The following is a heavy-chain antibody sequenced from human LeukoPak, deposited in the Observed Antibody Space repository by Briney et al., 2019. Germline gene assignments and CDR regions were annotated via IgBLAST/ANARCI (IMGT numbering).Heavy chain of an antibody. J-gene: IGHJ4*02. CDR2: IYHSGST. V-gene: IGHV4-38-2*01. D-gene: IGHD5-18*01. CDR3: ARAVGYSYGDY. Sequence: PSETLSLTCAVSGYSISSGYYWGWIRQPPGKGLEWIGSIYHSGSTYYNPSLKCRVTISVDTSKNQFSLKLSSVTAADTAVYYCARAVGYSYGDYWGQGTLVTVSS. CDR1: GYSISSGYY.